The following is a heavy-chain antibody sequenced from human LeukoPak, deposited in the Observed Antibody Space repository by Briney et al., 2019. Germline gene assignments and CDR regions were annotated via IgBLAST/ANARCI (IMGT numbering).Heavy chain of an antibody. V-gene: IGHV3-30*02. D-gene: IGHD3-22*01. CDR1: GFTFSSYG. CDR2: IRNDGSII. Sequence: GSLRLSCAASGFTFSSYGMHWIRQAPGKGLEWVAFIRNDGSIIYNADSVKGRFTISRDNSKNTLYLQMNSLRAEGTAVYYCASYYYDSSGYSGLGYWGQGTLVTVSS. CDR3: ASYYYDSSGYSGLGY. J-gene: IGHJ4*02.